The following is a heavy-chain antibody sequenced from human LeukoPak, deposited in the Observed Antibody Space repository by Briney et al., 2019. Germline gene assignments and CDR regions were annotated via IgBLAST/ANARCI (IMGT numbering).Heavy chain of an antibody. CDR2: IYPGDSDT. J-gene: IGHJ6*02. Sequence: GESLKISCKGSGYTFTNYWIAWVRQMPGKGLEWMGVIYPGDSDTRYSPSFQGQVTISADKSISTAYLQWSSLKASDTAIYYCARRPSSYYGMDVWGQGTTVTVSS. CDR3: ARRPSSYYGMDV. V-gene: IGHV5-51*01. CDR1: GYTFTNYW.